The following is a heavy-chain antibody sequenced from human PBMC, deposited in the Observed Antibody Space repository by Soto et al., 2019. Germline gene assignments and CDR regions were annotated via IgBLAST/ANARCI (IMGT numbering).Heavy chain of an antibody. J-gene: IGHJ6*02. CDR3: AKDIGYSYSYYYYGMDV. CDR1: GFTFSSYG. Sequence: SLRLSCAASGFTFSSYGMHWVRQAPGKGLEWVAVISYDGSNKYYADSVKGRFTISRDNSKSTLYLQMKSLRAEDTAVYYCAKDIGYSYSYYYYGMDVWGQGTTVTVSS. D-gene: IGHD5-18*01. CDR2: ISYDGSNK. V-gene: IGHV3-30*18.